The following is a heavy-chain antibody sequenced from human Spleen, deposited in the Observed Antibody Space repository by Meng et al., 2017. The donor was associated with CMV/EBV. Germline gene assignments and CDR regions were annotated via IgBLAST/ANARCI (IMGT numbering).Heavy chain of an antibody. CDR2: INDATNNR. CDR1: GFTFYVFE. J-gene: IGHJ4*02. D-gene: IGHD5-18*01. V-gene: IGHV3-48*03. CDR3: ARTPRGYSHGYSALYFDS. Sequence: GESLKISSVASGFTFYVFEMNWDRQTPGKGLEWVAYINDATNNRYYADSVKGRFTISRDNAQNSVWLQMNSLRVEDTALYYCARTPRGYSHGYSALYFDSWGQGTLVTVSS.